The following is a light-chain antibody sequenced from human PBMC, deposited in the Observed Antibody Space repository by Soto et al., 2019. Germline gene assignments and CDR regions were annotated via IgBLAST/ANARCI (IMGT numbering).Light chain of an antibody. CDR2: KTS. CDR1: QSISSW. CDR3: QHYNSYSCT. V-gene: IGKV1-5*03. J-gene: IGKJ2*01. Sequence: DIQMTQSPSTLSASVGDRVTITSRASQSISSWLAWYQQKPGKAPNLLIQKTSTLKTGVPSRFSGSGSGTEYTPTTNSLQPDDFATYDGQHYNSYSCTFGQGTKLESK.